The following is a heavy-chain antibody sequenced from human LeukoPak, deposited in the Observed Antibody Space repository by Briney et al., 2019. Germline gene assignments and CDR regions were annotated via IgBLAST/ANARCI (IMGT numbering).Heavy chain of an antibody. D-gene: IGHD3-22*01. CDR1: GESFSGYS. CDR3: AREKIGYYDGSGRGWFDP. V-gene: IGHV4-4*07. CDR2: IYISGST. J-gene: IGHJ5*02. Sequence: PSETLSLTCAVYGESFSGYSWSWIRQPAGKGLEWIGRIYISGSTNYNPSLKSRVTISVDTSKKQFSLKLSSVTAADTAVYYCAREKIGYYDGSGRGWFDPWGQGTLVTVSS.